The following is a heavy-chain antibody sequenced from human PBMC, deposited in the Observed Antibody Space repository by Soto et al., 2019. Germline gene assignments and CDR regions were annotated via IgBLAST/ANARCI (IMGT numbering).Heavy chain of an antibody. V-gene: IGHV4-59*12. CDR3: ARARATIAAAAIFDC. D-gene: IGHD6-13*01. J-gene: IGHJ4*02. Sequence: PSETLSLTCTVSGGSISSYYWSWIRQPPGKGLEWIGYIYYNVNTNYNPSLKSRLTISVDKSKNQFSLKLTSVTAADTAVYYCARARATIAAAAIFDCWGQGTLVTVSS. CDR1: GGSISSYY. CDR2: IYYNVNT.